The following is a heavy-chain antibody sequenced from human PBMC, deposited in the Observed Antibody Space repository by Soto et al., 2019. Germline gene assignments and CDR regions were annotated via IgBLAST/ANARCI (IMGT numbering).Heavy chain of an antibody. CDR3: ARDLKVAGTNSFYYYGMDV. D-gene: IGHD6-19*01. CDR2: ISRSSRNI. CDR1: GFTFSNYT. J-gene: IGHJ6*02. V-gene: IGHV3-21*01. Sequence: GQLVESGGGLVKPGGSLTLSCAASGFTFSNYTMNWVRQAPGKGLEWVSSISRSSRNIYYADSVKGRFTISRDNAKNALYLHMNSLRAGDTAVYYCARDLKVAGTNSFYYYGMDVWGQGTTVTVSS.